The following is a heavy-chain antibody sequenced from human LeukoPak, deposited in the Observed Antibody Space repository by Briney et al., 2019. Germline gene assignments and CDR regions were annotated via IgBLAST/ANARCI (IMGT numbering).Heavy chain of an antibody. CDR3: ASDGSYCSSTSCYTDYYYYMDV. V-gene: IGHV3-33*01. D-gene: IGHD2-2*02. J-gene: IGHJ6*03. CDR1: GFTFSSYG. Sequence: GGSLRLSCAASGFTFSSYGMHWVRQAPGKGLERVAVIWYDGSNKYYADSVKGRFTISRDNSKNTVYLQMNSLRAEDTAVYYCASDGSYCSSTSCYTDYYYYMDVWGKGTTVTVSS. CDR2: IWYDGSNK.